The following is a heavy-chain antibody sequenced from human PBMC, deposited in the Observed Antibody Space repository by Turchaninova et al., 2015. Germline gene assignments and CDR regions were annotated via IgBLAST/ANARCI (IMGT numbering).Heavy chain of an antibody. CDR1: GYPIRSGSH. J-gene: IGHJ4*02. Sequence: QVQLQESGPGRVQPSETLSLTCAVSGYPIRSGSHWGWIRQPPGKGMEWVGSIYRSGITYYNPSLKSRVSISVDTSKNQFSLKLSSVIAADTAEYYCARVNWIPDYWGQGTPVTVSS. V-gene: IGHV4-38-2*01. D-gene: IGHD1-20*01. CDR2: IYRSGIT. CDR3: ARVNWIPDY.